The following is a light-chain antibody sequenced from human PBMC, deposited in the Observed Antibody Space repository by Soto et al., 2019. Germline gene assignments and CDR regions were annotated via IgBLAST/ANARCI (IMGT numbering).Light chain of an antibody. CDR2: DSS. V-gene: IGKV1-33*01. Sequence: DIQMTQSPYSLSASVGDRVTITCQASQDITNHLNWYQQKPGKAPKLLIYDSSDLETGVPSRFSGRGSGTYFTLTISSLQPEDIATYYCQKPDYVPQFGPGTRIDIK. CDR1: QDITNH. CDR3: QKPDYVPQ. J-gene: IGKJ3*01.